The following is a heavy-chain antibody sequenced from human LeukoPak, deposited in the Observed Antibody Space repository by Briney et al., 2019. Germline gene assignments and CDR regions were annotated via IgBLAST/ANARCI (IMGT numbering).Heavy chain of an antibody. V-gene: IGHV3-20*01. CDR1: GFTFDDYG. CDR2: LNRNGDIT. Sequence: GGSLRLSCAASGFTFDDYGMSWVRQAPGKGLEWVSGLNRNGDITGYADSLKGRFIISRDNAKNSLYLQMNSLRAEDTALYHCARKGVGGELGGFDYWGQGTLVTVSS. D-gene: IGHD3-16*01. CDR3: ARKGVGGELGGFDY. J-gene: IGHJ4*02.